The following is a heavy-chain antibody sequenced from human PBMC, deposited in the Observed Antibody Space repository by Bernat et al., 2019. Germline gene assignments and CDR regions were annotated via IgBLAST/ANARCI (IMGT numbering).Heavy chain of an antibody. D-gene: IGHD4-17*01. CDR3: ARGDYGDYVGWYFDL. CDR1: GFTFSSYG. CDR2: ISYDGSNK. Sequence: QVQLVESGGGVVQPGRSLRLSCAASGFTFSSYGMHWVRQAPGKGLEWVAVISYDGSNKYYADSVKGRFTISRDNSKNTLYLQMNSLRAEDTAVYYCARGDYGDYVGWYFDLWGRGTLVTVSS. V-gene: IGHV3-30*03. J-gene: IGHJ2*01.